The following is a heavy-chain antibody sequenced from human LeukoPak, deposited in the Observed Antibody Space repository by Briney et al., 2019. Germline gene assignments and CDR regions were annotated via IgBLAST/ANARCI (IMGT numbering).Heavy chain of an antibody. D-gene: IGHD5-18*01. CDR1: SGSISSGGYY. CDR2: IYYSGST. Sequence: SQTLSLTCTVSSGSISSGGYYWSWIRQHPGKGLEWIGYIYYSGSTYYNPSLKSRVTISVDTSKDQFSLKLSSVTAADTAVYYCARVGGYSYGYHIDYWGQGTLVTVSS. J-gene: IGHJ4*02. V-gene: IGHV4-31*03. CDR3: ARVGGYSYGYHIDY.